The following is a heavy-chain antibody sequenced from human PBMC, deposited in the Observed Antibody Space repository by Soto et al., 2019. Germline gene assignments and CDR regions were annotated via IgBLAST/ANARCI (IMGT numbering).Heavy chain of an antibody. D-gene: IGHD3-22*01. CDR3: ARDWMHYYDRSGYRDYYYGMDV. V-gene: IGHV1-18*04. CDR1: GYTFTSYG. CDR2: ISAYNGNT. Sequence: QVQLVQSGAEVKKPGASVKVSCKASGYTFTSYGISWVRQAPGQGLEWMGWISAYNGNTNYAQKLQGRVTMNTDTSTSTAYMDLRSLRSDDTAVYYCARDWMHYYDRSGYRDYYYGMDVWGQGTTVTVSS. J-gene: IGHJ6*02.